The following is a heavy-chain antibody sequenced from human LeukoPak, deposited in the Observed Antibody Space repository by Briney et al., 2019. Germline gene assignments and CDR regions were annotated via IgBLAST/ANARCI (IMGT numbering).Heavy chain of an antibody. Sequence: ASVKVSCKASGYTFTSYDINWVRQATGQGLEWMGWMNPNSGNTGYAQKFQGRVTMTRNTSISTAYMELSSLRSEDTAVYYCARGSADCHYYGMDVWGQGTTVTVSS. CDR3: ARGSADCHYYGMDV. CDR1: GYTFTSYD. J-gene: IGHJ6*02. D-gene: IGHD2-21*02. CDR2: MNPNSGNT. V-gene: IGHV1-8*01.